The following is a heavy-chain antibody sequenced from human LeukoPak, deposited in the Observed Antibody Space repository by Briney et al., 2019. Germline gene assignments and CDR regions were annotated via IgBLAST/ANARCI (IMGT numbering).Heavy chain of an antibody. CDR2: INRDGTDK. J-gene: IGHJ4*02. CDR3: VGGSVEN. CDR1: GVTVSNNY. Sequence: PGGSLRLSCAASGVTVSNNYMNWVRQAPGKGLEWVANINRDGTDKFYVDSVKGRFSVSRDNARNSLYLQMHRLRAEDTAVYYCVGGSVENWGQGTLVTVSS. D-gene: IGHD3-10*01. V-gene: IGHV3-7*01.